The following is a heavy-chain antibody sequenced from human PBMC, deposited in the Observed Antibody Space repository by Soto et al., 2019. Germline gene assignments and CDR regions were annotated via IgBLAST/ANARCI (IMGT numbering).Heavy chain of an antibody. J-gene: IGHJ5*02. D-gene: IGHD3-9*01. V-gene: IGHV3-23*01. CDR1: GFTFSSYA. CDR2: ISGSGGST. Sequence: GGSLRLSCAASGFTFSSYAMSWVLQAPGKRLEWVSAISGSGGSTYYADSVKGRFTISRDNSNNTLYLHMNSLRAEDTAVYYCAKDKYDILTGYSIPNWFDPWGQGTLVTVSS. CDR3: AKDKYDILTGYSIPNWFDP.